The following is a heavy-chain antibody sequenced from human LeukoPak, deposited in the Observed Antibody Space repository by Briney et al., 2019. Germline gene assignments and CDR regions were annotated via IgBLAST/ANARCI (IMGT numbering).Heavy chain of an antibody. Sequence: EASVKVSCKASGGTFSSYAISWVRQAPGQGLEWMGGIIPIFGTANYAQKFQGRVTITADESTSTAYMELSSLRSEDTAVYYCARDLRGSHYYDSSGYYPEGGFDPWGQGTLVTVSS. D-gene: IGHD3-22*01. CDR2: IIPIFGTA. CDR3: ARDLRGSHYYDSSGYYPEGGFDP. CDR1: GGTFSSYA. V-gene: IGHV1-69*13. J-gene: IGHJ5*02.